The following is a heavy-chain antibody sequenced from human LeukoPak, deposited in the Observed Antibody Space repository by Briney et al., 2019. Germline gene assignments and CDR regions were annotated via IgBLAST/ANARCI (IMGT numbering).Heavy chain of an antibody. CDR2: MNPNCGNT. J-gene: IGHJ5*02. D-gene: IGHD2-15*01. V-gene: IGHV1-8*01. CDR3: ARDLYCSGGSFYAYWFDP. CDR1: GYTFTRYV. Sequence: GSVKVSCKASGYTFTRYVINWARQATGQGLEWMGGMNPNCGNTGYAQELQGRVTMTRHTALHTAYMELNSLRSTDPAVSYFARDLYCSGGSFYAYWFDPWGQGTLVTVSS.